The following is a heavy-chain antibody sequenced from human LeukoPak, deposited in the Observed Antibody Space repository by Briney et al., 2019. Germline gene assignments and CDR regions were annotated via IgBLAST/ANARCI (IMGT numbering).Heavy chain of an antibody. D-gene: IGHD6-13*01. CDR3: AAKGIAAAGTRRWFDP. CDR2: INPSGGST. V-gene: IGHV1-46*01. J-gene: IGHJ5*02. Sequence: ASVKVSCKASGYTFTSYYMHWVRQAPGQGLEWMGIINPSGGSTSYAQKFQGRVTMTRDTSTSTVYMELSSLRSEDTAVYYCAAKGIAAAGTRRWFDPWGQGTLVTVSS. CDR1: GYTFTSYY.